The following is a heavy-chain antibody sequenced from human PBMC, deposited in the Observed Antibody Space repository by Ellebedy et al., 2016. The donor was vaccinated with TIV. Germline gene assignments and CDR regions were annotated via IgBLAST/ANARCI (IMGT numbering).Heavy chain of an antibody. V-gene: IGHV3-7*01. D-gene: IGHD3-10*01. CDR2: IKQDGSEK. J-gene: IGHJ3*02. CDR1: GFTFSSYW. CDR3: ARDRGSVAFDI. Sequence: PGGSLRPSCPASGFTFSSYWMSWVPQAPGKGLEWVANIKQDGSEKYYVDSVKGRFTISRDNAKNSLYLQMNSLRAEDTAVYYCARDRGSVAFDIWGQGTMVTVSS.